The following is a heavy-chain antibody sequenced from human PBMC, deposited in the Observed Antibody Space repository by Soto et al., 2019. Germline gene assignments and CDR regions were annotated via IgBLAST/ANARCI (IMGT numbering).Heavy chain of an antibody. Sequence: SETLSLTCLVYGFPISSTYSWGWIRQPPGKGLEWSGSISHSGTTSYSPSLTSRVSISVDTSKNQVSLKLTSVTAADTAVYFCARVTMVIRDSDHFGVDVWGQGTTVTVSS. D-gene: IGHD4-17*01. CDR1: GFPISSTYS. CDR2: ISHSGTT. CDR3: ARVTMVIRDSDHFGVDV. J-gene: IGHJ6*02. V-gene: IGHV4-38-2*02.